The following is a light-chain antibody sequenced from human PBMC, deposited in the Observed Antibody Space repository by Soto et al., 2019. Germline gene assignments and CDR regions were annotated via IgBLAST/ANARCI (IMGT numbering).Light chain of an antibody. V-gene: IGKV3-15*01. CDR2: GTS. CDR1: QSLSGN. CDR3: QQHNKWPWT. J-gene: IGKJ1*01. Sequence: EIVMTQYPDTLSVSQGERATLSCRASQSLSGNLAWYQQKPGQAPRLLIYGTSTRATGIPARFGGSGSGTEFTLTISSLQSEDFGVYYCQQHNKWPWTFGQGTKVDIK.